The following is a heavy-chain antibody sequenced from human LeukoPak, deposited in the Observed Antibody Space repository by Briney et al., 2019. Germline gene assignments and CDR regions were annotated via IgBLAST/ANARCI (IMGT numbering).Heavy chain of an antibody. Sequence: SVKVSCKASGGTFSSYAISWVRQAPGQGLEWMGGIIPIFGTANYAQKLQGRVTITTDESTSTAYMELSSLRSEDTAVYYCARDRVSYYYDSSGYPGSGYFDYWGQGTLVTVSS. CDR2: IIPIFGTA. D-gene: IGHD3-22*01. CDR1: GGTFSSYA. CDR3: ARDRVSYYYDSSGYPGSGYFDY. J-gene: IGHJ4*02. V-gene: IGHV1-69*05.